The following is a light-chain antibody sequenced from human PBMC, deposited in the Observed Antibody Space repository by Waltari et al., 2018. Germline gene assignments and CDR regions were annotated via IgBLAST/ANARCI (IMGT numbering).Light chain of an antibody. CDR1: QGISTY. J-gene: IGKJ5*01. CDR2: AAS. CDR3: QQYVSTPST. V-gene: IGKV1-9*01. Sequence: DIQLTQSPSFLSASVRDRVTITCRASQGISTYLAWYQQKPGKAPKLLIYAASTLQSDIPSRFSGSGSGTEFTLTINSLQAEDVAVYYCQQYVSTPSTFGQGTRLEIK.